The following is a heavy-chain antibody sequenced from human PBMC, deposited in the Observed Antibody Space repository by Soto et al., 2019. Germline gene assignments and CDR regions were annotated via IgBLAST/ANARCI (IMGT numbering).Heavy chain of an antibody. J-gene: IGHJ4*02. CDR2: IIPIFGTA. D-gene: IGHD5-12*01. CDR3: ARSGRDGYNTAIDY. Sequence: SVKVSCKASGGTFSSYAISWMRQAPGQGLEWMGGIIPIFGTANYAQKFQGRVTITADESTSTAYMELSSLRSEDTAVYYCARSGRDGYNTAIDYWGQGTLVTVPS. CDR1: GGTFSSYA. V-gene: IGHV1-69*13.